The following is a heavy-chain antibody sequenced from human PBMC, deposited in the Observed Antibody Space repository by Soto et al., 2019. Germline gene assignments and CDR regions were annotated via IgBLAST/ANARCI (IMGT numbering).Heavy chain of an antibody. CDR2: ISVSGGST. CDR3: AKDGPSYGSGSER. Sequence: PRGPLRLSCAASGFTFSSYAMSWVRQAPGKGLEWVSAISVSGGSTHYADSVKGRFTISRDNSKNTLYLQMNSLRAEDTAVYYCAKDGPSYGSGSERWGQGTMVTVSS. CDR1: GFTFSSYA. V-gene: IGHV3-23*01. D-gene: IGHD3-10*01. J-gene: IGHJ4*01.